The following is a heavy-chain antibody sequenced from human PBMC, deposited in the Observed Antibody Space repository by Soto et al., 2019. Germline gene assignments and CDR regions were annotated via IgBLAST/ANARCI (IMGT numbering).Heavy chain of an antibody. V-gene: IGHV4-30-4*01. Sequence: SETLSLTCSVSGDSISTVDYFWAWVRQPPGQALEYIGYIYKSATTYYNPSFESRVAISLDTSKSQFSLNVTSPTAADTAVYFCARGRYCLTGRCFPNWFDSWGQGTLVTVSS. CDR1: GDSISTVDYF. J-gene: IGHJ5*01. CDR2: IYKSATT. CDR3: ARGRYCLTGRCFPNWFDS. D-gene: IGHD2-15*01.